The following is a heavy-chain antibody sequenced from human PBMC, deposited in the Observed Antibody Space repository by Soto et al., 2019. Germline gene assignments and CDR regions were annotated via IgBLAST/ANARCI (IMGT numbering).Heavy chain of an antibody. CDR3: ARSGDSSGCDY. CDR1: GYSFTSYW. CDR2: IYPGDSYT. D-gene: IGHD6-19*01. J-gene: IGHJ4*02. Sequence: GESLKISCKGSGYSFTSYWIGWVRQMPGKGLEWMGIIYPGDSYTNYSPSFQGHVTISADKSISSAYLQWRSLKASDTAMYYCARSGDSSGCDYWGQGTLVTVSS. V-gene: IGHV5-51*01.